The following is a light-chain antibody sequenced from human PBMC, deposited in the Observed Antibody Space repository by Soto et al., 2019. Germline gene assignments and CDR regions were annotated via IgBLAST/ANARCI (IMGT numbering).Light chain of an antibody. Sequence: QSALTQPASVSGSPGQSFTISCTGTSSDVGSYNLVSWYQQHPGKAPKLMIYEVSKRPSGVSNRFSGSKSGNTASLTTSGLQAEDEADYYSCSCAGSRTFYVFGTGTKLTVL. J-gene: IGLJ1*01. CDR1: SSDVGSYNL. V-gene: IGLV2-23*02. CDR3: CSCAGSRTFYV. CDR2: EVS.